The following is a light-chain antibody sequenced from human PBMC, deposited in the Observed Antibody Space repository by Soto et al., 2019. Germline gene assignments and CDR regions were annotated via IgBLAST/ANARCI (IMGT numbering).Light chain of an antibody. CDR2: GAS. CDR3: QQYGSSPLT. J-gene: IGKJ4*01. V-gene: IGKV3-20*01. CDR1: QSVSNSY. Sequence: EVVLTQSPGTLSLSPGERATLSCRASQSVSNSYLAWYQQKPGQAPRLRIYGASSRATGLPDRFSGSGSGTDFTLTISRLEPEDSAVYYCQQYGSSPLTFGGGTKVEIK.